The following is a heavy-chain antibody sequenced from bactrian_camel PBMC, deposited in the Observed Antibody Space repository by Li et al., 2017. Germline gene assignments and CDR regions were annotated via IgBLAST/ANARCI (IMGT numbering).Heavy chain of an antibody. V-gene: IGHV3S40*01. CDR1: GFTFSAYD. CDR3: AAEPAVFGYCGGDYYPSNGF. J-gene: IGHJ6*01. Sequence: VQLVESGGNLVQVGGSLRLSCAASGFTFSAYDMTWVRQAPGKGLEWVSTINSGGGTTYSADSVKGRFTISQDNAKNTLYLQMDSLKPEDTAMYYRAAEPAVFGYCGGDYYPSNGFWGQGTQVTVS. CDR2: INSGGGTT. D-gene: IGHD2*01.